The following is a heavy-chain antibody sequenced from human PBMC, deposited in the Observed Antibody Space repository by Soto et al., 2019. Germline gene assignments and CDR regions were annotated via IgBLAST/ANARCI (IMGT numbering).Heavy chain of an antibody. CDR1: GGSFSDYY. CDR3: ARRGCGSNTCQLDY. Sequence: PSETLSLTCAVSGGSFSDYYWNWVRQPPGKGLEWIGESISSGSPNYNPSLKSRVTISVDTSKKQLSLKLGSVTAADTAVYYCARRGCGSNTCQLDYWGQGTLVTVSS. J-gene: IGHJ4*02. D-gene: IGHD2-2*01. V-gene: IGHV4-34*12. CDR2: SISSGSP.